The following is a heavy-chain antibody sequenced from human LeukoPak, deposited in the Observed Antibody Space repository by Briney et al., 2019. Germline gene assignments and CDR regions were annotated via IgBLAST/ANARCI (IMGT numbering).Heavy chain of an antibody. CDR1: GDSVSSNSAA. J-gene: IGHJ4*02. V-gene: IGHV6-1*01. D-gene: IGHD1-1*01. CDR3: ARSTGPIDY. CDR2: TYYRSKWYT. Sequence: SQTLSLTCAISGDSVSSNSAAWNWIRQPPSRGPEWLGRTYYRSKWYTYYAASVKSQIAINRDTSKNQFSLQLNSVTPEDTAVYYCARSTGPIDYWGQGTLVTVSS.